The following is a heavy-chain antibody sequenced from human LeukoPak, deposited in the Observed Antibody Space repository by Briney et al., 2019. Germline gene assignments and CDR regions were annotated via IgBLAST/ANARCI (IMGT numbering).Heavy chain of an antibody. Sequence: SETLSLTCTVSGGSISSYYWSWIRQPAGKGLEWIGRIYTSGSTNYNPSLKSRVTMSVDTFKNQFSLKLSSVTAADTAVYYCARGLPPLYYYDSSGYYRDAFDIWGQGTMVTVSS. V-gene: IGHV4-4*07. D-gene: IGHD3-22*01. CDR1: GGSISSYY. CDR2: IYTSGST. CDR3: ARGLPPLYYYDSSGYYRDAFDI. J-gene: IGHJ3*02.